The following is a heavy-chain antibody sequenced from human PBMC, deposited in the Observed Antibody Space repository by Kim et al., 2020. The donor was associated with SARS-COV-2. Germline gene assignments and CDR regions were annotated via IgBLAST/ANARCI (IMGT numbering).Heavy chain of an antibody. CDR2: IDYSGST. V-gene: IGHV4-39*01. J-gene: IGHJ4*02. Sequence: SETLSLTCTVSGGSISSSSYYWGCIRQPPGKGLEWLGSIDYSGSTYYNPSLRSRVTISVDTSNNQFSLKLNSVTAADTAVYYCVRQWRRSEDPKVQNIDYWGQGILVTVSS. CDR3: VRQWRRSEDPKVQNIDY. CDR1: GGSISSSSYY.